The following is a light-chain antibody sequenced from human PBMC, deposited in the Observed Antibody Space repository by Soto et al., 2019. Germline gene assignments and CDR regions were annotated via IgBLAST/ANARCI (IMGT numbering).Light chain of an antibody. CDR3: QQCNSWPLT. Sequence: EIVLTQSPATLSMSPGERATLSCRASQNIRSNLAWYQQKPGQAPTLLIFGASTRAPDIPIRFSGSGSGTEFTLTISSLQSEDFAVYYCQQCNSWPLTFGQGTRLEIK. V-gene: IGKV3-15*01. CDR2: GAS. J-gene: IGKJ5*01. CDR1: QNIRSN.